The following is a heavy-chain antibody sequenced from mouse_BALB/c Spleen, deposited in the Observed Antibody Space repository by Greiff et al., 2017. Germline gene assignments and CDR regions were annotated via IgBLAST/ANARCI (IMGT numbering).Heavy chain of an antibody. CDR1: GYAFSSYW. J-gene: IGHJ4*01. V-gene: IGHV1-80*01. CDR2: IYPGDGDT. CDR3: ARSKDDNYDMDY. Sequence: VHLVESGAELVRPGSSVKISCKASGYAFSSYWMNWVKQRPGQGLEWIGQIYPGDGDTNYNGKFKGKATLTADKSSSTAYMQLSSLTSEDSAVYFGARSKDDNYDMDYWGQGTSVTVSS.